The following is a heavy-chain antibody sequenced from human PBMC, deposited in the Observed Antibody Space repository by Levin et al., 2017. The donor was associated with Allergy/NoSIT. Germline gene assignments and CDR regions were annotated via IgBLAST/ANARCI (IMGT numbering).Heavy chain of an antibody. CDR3: AREYYDSSGYYYGRQYYFDY. J-gene: IGHJ4*02. Sequence: PSETLSLTCTVSGGSISSYYWSWIRQPPGKGLEWIGYIYYSGSTNYNPSLKSRVTISVDTSKNQFSLKLSSVTAADTAVYYCAREYYDSSGYYYGRQYYFDYWGQGTLVTVSS. CDR1: GGSISSYY. CDR2: IYYSGST. D-gene: IGHD3-22*01. V-gene: IGHV4-59*01.